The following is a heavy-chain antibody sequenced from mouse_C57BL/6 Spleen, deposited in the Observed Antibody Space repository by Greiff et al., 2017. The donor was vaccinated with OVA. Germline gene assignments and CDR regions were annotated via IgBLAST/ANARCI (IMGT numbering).Heavy chain of an antibody. J-gene: IGHJ2*01. CDR3: ARDDGNFPFDY. Sequence: EVMLVESEGGLVQPGSSMKLSCTASGFTFSDYYMAWVRQVPEKGLEWVANINYDGSSTYYLDSLKSRFIISRDNAKNILYLQMSSLKSEDTATYYCARDDGNFPFDYWGQGTTLTVSS. CDR1: GFTFSDYY. CDR2: INYDGSST. D-gene: IGHD2-1*01. V-gene: IGHV5-16*01.